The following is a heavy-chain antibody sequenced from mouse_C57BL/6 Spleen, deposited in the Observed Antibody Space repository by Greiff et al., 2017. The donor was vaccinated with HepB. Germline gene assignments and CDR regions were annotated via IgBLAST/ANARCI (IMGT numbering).Heavy chain of an antibody. CDR1: GYSITSGYY. D-gene: IGHD2-4*01. J-gene: IGHJ3*01. CDR2: ISYDGSN. Sequence: DVKLQESGPGLVKPSQSLSLTCSVTGYSITSGYYWNWIRQFPGNKLEWMGYISYDGSNNYNPSLKNRISITRDTSKNQFFLKLNSVTTEDTATYYCARDYDYLAWFAYWGQGTLVTVSA. CDR3: ARDYDYLAWFAY. V-gene: IGHV3-6*01.